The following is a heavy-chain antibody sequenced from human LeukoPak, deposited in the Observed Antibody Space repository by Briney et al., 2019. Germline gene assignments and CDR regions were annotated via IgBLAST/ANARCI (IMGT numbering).Heavy chain of an antibody. J-gene: IGHJ4*02. CDR3: AEAASVRGVSY. CDR1: GFTFSSYW. V-gene: IGHV3-74*01. Sequence: GGSLRLSCAASGFTFSSYWMHWVRQAPGKGPLWVSHINGDGSTTNYADSVKGRFTISRDNAKNTLYLQMNSLRAEDTAVYYCAEAASVRGVSYWGQGTLVTVSS. D-gene: IGHD3-10*01. CDR2: INGDGSTT.